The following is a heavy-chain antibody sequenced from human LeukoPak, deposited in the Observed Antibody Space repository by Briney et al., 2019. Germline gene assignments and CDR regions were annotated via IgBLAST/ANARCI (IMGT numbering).Heavy chain of an antibody. V-gene: IGHV1-69*04. CDR2: FIPILGIA. CDR3: ARSLVGATPYYFDY. J-gene: IGHJ4*02. Sequence: SVKVSCKASGGTFSSYAISWVRQAPGQGLEWMGRFIPILGIASYAQKFQGRVTITADKSTSTAYMELSSLGSEDTAVYYCARSLVGATPYYFDYWGQGTLVTVSS. CDR1: GGTFSSYA. D-gene: IGHD1-26*01.